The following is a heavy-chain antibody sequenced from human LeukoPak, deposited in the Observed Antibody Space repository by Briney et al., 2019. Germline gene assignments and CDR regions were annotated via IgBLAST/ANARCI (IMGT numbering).Heavy chain of an antibody. CDR2: IAKDGYWI. CDR3: ARDLDFYATDY. Sequence: GGSLRLSCAASGFSLSGYWMSWVRRAPGQGLEWVANIAKDGYWIHYADSVKGRFTISRDNAKNSLSLQMNSLRADDTAIYYCARDLDFYATDYWGQGTLVTVAS. J-gene: IGHJ4*02. CDR1: GFSLSGYW. V-gene: IGHV3-7*01. D-gene: IGHD2/OR15-2a*01.